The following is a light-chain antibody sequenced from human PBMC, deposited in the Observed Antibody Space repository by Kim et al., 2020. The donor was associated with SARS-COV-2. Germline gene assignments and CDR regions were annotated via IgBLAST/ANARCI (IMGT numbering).Light chain of an antibody. CDR1: SSNIGEGYD. CDR3: QSYDSSLTGPV. J-gene: IGLJ3*02. Sequence: QGVTISCTGSSSNIGEGYDLHWYQQLPGTAPKLLIYGNSNRPSGVPDRFSGSKSGTSASLAITGLQAEDEADYYCQSYDSSLTGPVFGGGTKLTVL. V-gene: IGLV1-40*01. CDR2: GNS.